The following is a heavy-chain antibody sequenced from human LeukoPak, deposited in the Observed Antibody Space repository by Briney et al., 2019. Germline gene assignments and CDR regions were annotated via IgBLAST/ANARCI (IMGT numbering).Heavy chain of an antibody. V-gene: IGHV3-23*01. CDR3: AKDSAYSSGWPSDY. J-gene: IGHJ4*02. CDR1: GSTFSSYA. Sequence: ETGGSLRLSCAASGSTFSSYAMSWVRQAPGKGLEWVSAISGSGGSTYYADSVKGRFTISRDNSKNTLYLQMNSLRAEDTAVYYCAKDSAYSSGWPSDYWGQGTLVTVSS. D-gene: IGHD6-19*01. CDR2: ISGSGGST.